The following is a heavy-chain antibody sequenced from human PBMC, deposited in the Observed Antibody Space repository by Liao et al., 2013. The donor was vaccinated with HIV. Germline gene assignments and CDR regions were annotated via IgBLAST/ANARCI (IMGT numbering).Heavy chain of an antibody. CDR1: GVSISSGDYY. J-gene: IGHJ4*02. CDR2: IYYSGST. CDR3: ARDNSYDSSGYYYEGTFDY. D-gene: IGHD3-22*01. Sequence: QVQLQESGPGLVKPSQTLSLTCTVSGVSISSGDYYWSWIRQPPGKGLEWIGYIYYSGSTYYNPSLKSRVTISVDTSKNQFSLKLSSVTAADTAVYYCARDNSYDSSGYYYEGTFDYWAREPWSPSPQ. V-gene: IGHV4-30-4*08.